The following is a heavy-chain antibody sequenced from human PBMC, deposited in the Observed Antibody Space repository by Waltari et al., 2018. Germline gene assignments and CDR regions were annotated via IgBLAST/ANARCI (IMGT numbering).Heavy chain of an antibody. V-gene: IGHV1-24*01. Sequence: QVQLVQSGAEVKKPGASVKVSCKVSGYTLTEFSMPWVRQAPGKGLEWMGGFDPEDGETIYAQKFQGRVTMTEDTSTDTAYMELSSLRSEDTAVYYCATRYSSSWYSWYFDLWGRGTLVTVSS. D-gene: IGHD6-13*01. CDR1: GYTLTEFS. CDR3: ATRYSSSWYSWYFDL. CDR2: FDPEDGET. J-gene: IGHJ2*01.